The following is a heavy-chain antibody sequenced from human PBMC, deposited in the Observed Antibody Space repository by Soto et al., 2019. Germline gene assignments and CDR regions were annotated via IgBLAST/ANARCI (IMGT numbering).Heavy chain of an antibody. CDR1: GYTFTSYY. Sequence: ASVKGSCNASGYTFTSYYINWVRQATGQGLEWMGWMNPNSGNTGYAQKFQGRVTMTRNTSISTAYMELSSLRSEDTAVYYCARERTVAGNDYWGQGTLVTVSS. J-gene: IGHJ4*02. CDR3: ARERTVAGNDY. V-gene: IGHV1-8*01. D-gene: IGHD6-19*01. CDR2: MNPNSGNT.